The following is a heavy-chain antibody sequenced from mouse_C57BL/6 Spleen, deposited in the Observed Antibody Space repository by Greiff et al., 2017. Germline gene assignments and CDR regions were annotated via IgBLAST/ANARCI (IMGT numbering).Heavy chain of an antibody. D-gene: IGHD3-2*02. CDR2: IYPGDGDT. CDR1: GYAFSSSW. V-gene: IGHV1-82*01. Sequence: QVQLKEPGPELVKPGASVKISCKASGYAFSSSWMNWVKQRPGKGLEWIGRIYPGDGDTNYNGKFKGKATLTADKSSSTASMQLSSLTSEDSAVYFCARERESSGRQFAYWGQGTLVTVSA. CDR3: ARERESSGRQFAY. J-gene: IGHJ3*01.